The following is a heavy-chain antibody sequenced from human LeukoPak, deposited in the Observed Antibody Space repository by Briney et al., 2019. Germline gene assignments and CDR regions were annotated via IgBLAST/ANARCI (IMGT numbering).Heavy chain of an antibody. V-gene: IGHV4-59*11. J-gene: IGHJ3*02. CDR2: VYSSVTT. CDR3: ARRDDMNAFDI. CDR1: GASIRNHD. D-gene: IGHD3-9*01. Sequence: SSETLSLTCTVSGASIRNHDWSWVQQPPGKGLEWIGRVYSSVTTNYNPSLKSRVTISLDTSKNQFSLKLSFVTAADTAVYYCARRDDMNAFDIWGQGTMVTVSS.